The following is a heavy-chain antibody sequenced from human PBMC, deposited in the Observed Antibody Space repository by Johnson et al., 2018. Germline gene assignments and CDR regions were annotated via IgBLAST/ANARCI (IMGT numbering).Heavy chain of an antibody. CDR3: ARGRSYDVSGTYFKGMDV. D-gene: IGHD3-10*01. J-gene: IGHJ6*02. CDR2: MSSDGTKK. V-gene: IGHV3-30*03. CDR1: GFTVSDNY. Sequence: VQLLESGGGLVKPGGSLRLSCTGSGFTVSDNYMTWVRQAPGKGLEWVAVMSSDGTKKYYADSVKGRFTISRDNAKNSLYLQRNSLRAEDTALYYCARGRSYDVSGTYFKGMDVWGQGTTVTVSS.